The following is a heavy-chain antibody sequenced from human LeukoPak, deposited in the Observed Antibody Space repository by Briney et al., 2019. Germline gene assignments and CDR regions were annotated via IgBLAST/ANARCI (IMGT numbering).Heavy chain of an antibody. CDR1: GFTFSNSW. D-gene: IGHD6-19*01. CDR3: AREGSGWSLDY. V-gene: IGHV3-74*01. CDR2: MYGDMIDI. Sequence: GGSLRLSCEASGFTFSNSWMHWVRQTPGKGLVWVSRMYGDMIDISYADSVKGRFTISRDNAKNSLYLQMNSLRDEDTAVYYCAREGSGWSLDYWGQGTLVTVSS. J-gene: IGHJ4*02.